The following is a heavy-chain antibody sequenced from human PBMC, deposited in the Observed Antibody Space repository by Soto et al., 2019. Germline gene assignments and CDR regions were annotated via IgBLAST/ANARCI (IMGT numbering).Heavy chain of an antibody. J-gene: IGHJ4*02. Sequence: QVQLLQSGAEVKKPGASVIISCKASGYSFTFYYIYWVRQAPGQGLEWIGKISPDGGATTYAQTFQGRVAITSDASTGTVYLELSSLTSDDTAVYFCARGRRHTFWGQGTLVSVSS. CDR2: ISPDGGAT. CDR3: ARGRRHTF. V-gene: IGHV1-46*01. CDR1: GYSFTFYY. D-gene: IGHD2-2*02.